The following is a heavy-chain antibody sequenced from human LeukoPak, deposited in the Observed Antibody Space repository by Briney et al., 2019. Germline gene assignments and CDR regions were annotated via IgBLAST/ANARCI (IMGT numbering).Heavy chain of an antibody. V-gene: IGHV4-59*01. J-gene: IGHJ4*02. CDR2: IYYSGST. CDR1: GGSISSYY. D-gene: IGHD3-10*01. CDR3: ARGQRGFDY. Sequence: PSETLSLTCTVSGGSISSYYWSWIRQPPGKGLEWIGYIYYSGSTNYNPSLKSRVTISVDTSKNQFSLKLSSVTAADTAVYYCARGQRGFDYWGQGTLVTVSS.